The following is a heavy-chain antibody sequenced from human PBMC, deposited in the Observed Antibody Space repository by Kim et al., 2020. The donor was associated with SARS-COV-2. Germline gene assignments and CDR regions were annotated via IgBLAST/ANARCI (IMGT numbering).Heavy chain of an antibody. V-gene: IGHV3-23*01. Sequence: GGSLRLSCAASGFTFSSYAMSWVRQAPGKGLEWVSAISGSGGSTYYADSVKGRFTISRDNSKNTLYLQMNSLRAEDTAVYYCAKDSPSYSSSWPDAFDIWGQGTMVTVSS. CDR1: GFTFSSYA. D-gene: IGHD6-13*01. CDR2: ISGSGGST. CDR3: AKDSPSYSSSWPDAFDI. J-gene: IGHJ3*02.